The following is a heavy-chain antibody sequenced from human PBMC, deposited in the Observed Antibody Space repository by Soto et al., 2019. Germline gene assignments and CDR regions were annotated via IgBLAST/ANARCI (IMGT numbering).Heavy chain of an antibody. CDR3: ARAAATGNGRRVDV. J-gene: IGHJ6*02. D-gene: IGHD6-13*01. CDR1: GYSFSSYY. CDR2: INPSGGRT. V-gene: IGHV1-46*01. Sequence: QAPLVQSGAEVNNPGASVTVSCKASGYSFSSYYIHWVRQAPGQGLEWMGMINPSGGRTTYSQEFQGRVTMTGDTSTTTVYMGLSSLTSDDTAVYYCARAAATGNGRRVDVWGQGTSVTVSS.